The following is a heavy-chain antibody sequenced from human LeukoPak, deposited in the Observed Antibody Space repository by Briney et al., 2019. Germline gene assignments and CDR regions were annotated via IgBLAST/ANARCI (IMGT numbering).Heavy chain of an antibody. CDR3: ARGRPDGSGSYYKFDP. D-gene: IGHD3-10*01. CDR1: GVSISSSYYY. J-gene: IGHJ5*02. V-gene: IGHV4-39*01. CDR2: ISYSGNT. Sequence: SETLSLTCTVSGVSISSSYYYWGWIRQPPGKGLEWIGSISYSGNTYYNPSLKSRVTISIDTSKNQFSLKLSSVTAADTAVYYCARGRPDGSGSYYKFDPWGQGTLVTVSS.